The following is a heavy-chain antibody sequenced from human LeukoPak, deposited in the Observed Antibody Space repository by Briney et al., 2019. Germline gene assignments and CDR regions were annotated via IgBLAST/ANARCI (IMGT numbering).Heavy chain of an antibody. J-gene: IGHJ6*04. CDR3: ARDSGPGVRGSYYYGMDV. Sequence: GGSLRLSCAASGFTVSSNYMSWVRQAPGKGLEWVSVIYSGGSTYYADSVKGRFTISRDNSKNTLYLQMNSLRAEDTAVHYCARDSGPGVRGSYYYGMDVWGKGTTVTVSS. CDR1: GFTVSSNY. V-gene: IGHV3-53*01. CDR2: IYSGGST. D-gene: IGHD3-10*01.